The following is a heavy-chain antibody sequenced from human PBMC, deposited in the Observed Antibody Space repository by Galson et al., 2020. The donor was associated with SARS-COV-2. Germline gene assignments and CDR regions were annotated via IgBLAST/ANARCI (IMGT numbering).Heavy chain of an antibody. D-gene: IGHD3-22*01. CDR2: IIPIFGTA. J-gene: IGHJ6*03. CDR1: GGTFSSYA. V-gene: IGHV1-69*05. CDR3: SRDLRPYYYDCSGYYSPRYYYYYMDV. Sequence: ASVKVSCKASGGTFSSYAISWVRQAPGQGLEWMGGIIPIFGTANYAQKFQGRVTITTDESTSTAYMELSSLRSEDTAVYYCSRDLRPYYYDCSGYYSPRYYYYYMDVWGKGTTVTVSS.